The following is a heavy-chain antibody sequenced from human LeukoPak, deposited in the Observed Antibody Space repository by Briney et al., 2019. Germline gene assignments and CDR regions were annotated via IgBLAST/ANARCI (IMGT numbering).Heavy chain of an antibody. D-gene: IGHD1-1*01. CDR1: GGSISSSSYY. CDR3: ARGVNWNFDY. CDR2: IYYSGST. J-gene: IGHJ4*02. V-gene: IGHV4-39*07. Sequence: SETLSLTCTVSGGSISSSSYYWGWIRQPPGKGLEWIGSIYYSGSTYYNPSLKSRVTISVDTSKNQFSLKLSSVTAADTAVYYCARGVNWNFDYWGQGTLDTVSS.